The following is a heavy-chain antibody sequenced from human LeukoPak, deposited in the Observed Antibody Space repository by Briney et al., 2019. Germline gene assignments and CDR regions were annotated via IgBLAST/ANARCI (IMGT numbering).Heavy chain of an antibody. CDR2: MNRNSGNT. CDR1: GYTFTSYD. D-gene: IGHD3-22*01. CDR3: ARGYDESSGFDY. V-gene: IGHV1-8*01. J-gene: IGHJ4*02. Sequence: ASVKVSCKASGYTFTSYDINWVRQATGQGLEWMGWMNRNSGNTGYAQKFQGRVTMTRNTSISTAYMELSSLRSEDTAVFYCARGYDESSGFDYWGQGTLVTVSS.